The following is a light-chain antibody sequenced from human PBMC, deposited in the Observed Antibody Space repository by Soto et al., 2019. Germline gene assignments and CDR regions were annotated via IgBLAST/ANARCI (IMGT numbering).Light chain of an antibody. CDR2: DAS. V-gene: IGKV1-13*02. J-gene: IGKJ5*01. Sequence: AIQLTRSPSSLSASVGDRVTITCRASQGISSAFAWYQQKPGKVPKLLIYDASSLESGVPSRFTGSGSGTDFTLTISSLQPEDFATYYCQQFDTYPLTFGQGTRLEIK. CDR1: QGISSA. CDR3: QQFDTYPLT.